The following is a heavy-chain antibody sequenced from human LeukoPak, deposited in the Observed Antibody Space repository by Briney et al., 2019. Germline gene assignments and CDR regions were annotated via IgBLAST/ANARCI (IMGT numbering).Heavy chain of an antibody. V-gene: IGHV3-23*01. CDR2: INGGNDAT. CDR1: GFTVFNYA. CDR3: AKGAPLLS. Sequence: RGSLRLSCAASGFTVFNYAMAWVRQAPGKGLEWVSAINGGNDATNYANSVKGRFTISRDNSKNTLYLQMNSLTAEDTAVYYCAKGAPLLSWGQATLVTVSS. D-gene: IGHD2-15*01. J-gene: IGHJ5*02.